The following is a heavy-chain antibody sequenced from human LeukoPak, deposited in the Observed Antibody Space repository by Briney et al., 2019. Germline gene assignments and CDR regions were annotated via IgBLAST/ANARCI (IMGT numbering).Heavy chain of an antibody. CDR3: ARETYEAAAGDAFDI. V-gene: IGHV4-59*01. CDR2: IYYSGSA. J-gene: IGHJ3*02. CDR1: GGSISSYY. D-gene: IGHD6-13*01. Sequence: PSETLSLTCTVSGGSISSYYWSWIRQPPGKGLEWIGYIYYSGSANYNPSLKSRVTISVDTSKNQFSLKLSSVTAADTAVYYCARETYEAAAGDAFDIWGQGTMVTVSS.